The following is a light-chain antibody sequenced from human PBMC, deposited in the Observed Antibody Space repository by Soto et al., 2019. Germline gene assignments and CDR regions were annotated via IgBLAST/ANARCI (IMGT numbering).Light chain of an antibody. J-gene: IGLJ3*02. CDR2: EVT. CDR1: SSDVGGYNY. CDR3: ISYRSGSTLV. Sequence: QSALTQPASVSGSPGQSISIACTGTSSDVGGYNYVSWYQQHQGKAPKLIIYEVTNRPPGVSNRFSGSKSGNTASLTISGLQAEDEADYYCISYRSGSTLVFGGGTKLTVL. V-gene: IGLV2-14*01.